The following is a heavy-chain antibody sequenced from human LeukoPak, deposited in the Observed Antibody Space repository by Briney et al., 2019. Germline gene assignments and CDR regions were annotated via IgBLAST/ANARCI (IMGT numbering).Heavy chain of an antibody. CDR1: GFIFSSYS. CDR3: AKGTVGYCSGPTCYPLDH. CDR2: ISSSSSYI. D-gene: IGHD2-15*01. V-gene: IGHV3-21*04. Sequence: PGGSLRLSCAASGFIFSSYSMNWVRQAPGKGLEWVSSISSSSSYIYYADSVKGRFTISRDNAKNSLYLQMNSLRAEDTAVYYCAKGTVGYCSGPTCYPLDHWGQGIPVTVSS. J-gene: IGHJ4*02.